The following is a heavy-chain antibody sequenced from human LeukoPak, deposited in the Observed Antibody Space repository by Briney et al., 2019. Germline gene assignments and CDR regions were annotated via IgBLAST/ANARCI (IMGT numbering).Heavy chain of an antibody. CDR1: GGTFSSYA. D-gene: IGHD5-18*01. J-gene: IGHJ4*02. CDR2: ISAYNGNT. Sequence: ASVKVSCKASGGTFSSYAISWVRQAPGQGLEWMGWISAYNGNTNYAQKLQGRVTMTTDTSTSTAYMELRSLRSDDTAVYYCAREKSRYKYGYNYWGQGTLVTVSS. V-gene: IGHV1-18*01. CDR3: AREKSRYKYGYNY.